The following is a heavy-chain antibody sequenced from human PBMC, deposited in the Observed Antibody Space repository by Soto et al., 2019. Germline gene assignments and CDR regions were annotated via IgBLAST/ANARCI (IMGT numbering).Heavy chain of an antibody. CDR3: ARGDLGYCSSTSCYAEGGAWFDP. Sequence: GASVKVSCKASGYTFTSYYMHWVRQAPGQGLEWMGIINPSGDSTSYAQKFQGRVTMTRDTSTSTVYMELSSLRSEDTAVYYCARGDLGYCSSTSCYAEGGAWFDPWGQGTLVTVSS. CDR2: INPSGDST. V-gene: IGHV1-46*01. D-gene: IGHD2-2*01. CDR1: GYTFTSYY. J-gene: IGHJ5*02.